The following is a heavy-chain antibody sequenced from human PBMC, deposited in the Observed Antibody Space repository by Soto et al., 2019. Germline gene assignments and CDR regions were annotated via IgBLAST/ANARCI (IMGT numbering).Heavy chain of an antibody. Sequence: SQTLSLTCVISGDSVSSNNAAWNWIRQSPSRGLKWLGRTYYRSKWYNDYAVSVKSRIIINPDTSKNQFSLQLNSVTPEDTAVYYCAREAAAGGAFDIWGQGTVVTVSS. V-gene: IGHV6-1*01. CDR2: TYYRSKWYN. CDR3: AREAAAGGAFDI. D-gene: IGHD6-13*01. J-gene: IGHJ3*02. CDR1: GDSVSSNNAA.